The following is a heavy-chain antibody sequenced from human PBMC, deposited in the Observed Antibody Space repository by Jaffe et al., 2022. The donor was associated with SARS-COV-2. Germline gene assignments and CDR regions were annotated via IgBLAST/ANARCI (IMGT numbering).Heavy chain of an antibody. CDR1: GFTFSSYS. J-gene: IGHJ6*02. CDR3: ARGCRDGYNNPCYYGMDV. V-gene: IGHV3-21*01. CDR2: ISSSSSYI. Sequence: EVQLVESGGGLVKPGGSLRLSCAASGFTFSSYSMNWVRQAPGKGLEWVSSISSSSSYIYYADSVKGRFTISRDNAKNSLYLQMNSLRAEDTAVYYCARGCRDGYNNPCYYGMDVWGQGTTVTVSS. D-gene: IGHD4-4*01.